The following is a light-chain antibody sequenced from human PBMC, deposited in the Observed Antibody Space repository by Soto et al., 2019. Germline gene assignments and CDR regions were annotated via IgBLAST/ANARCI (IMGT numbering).Light chain of an antibody. CDR2: DVS. Sequence: ENVLTQSPATLSLSPGEGATLSCRASESVGSDLAWYQQKPGQPPRLLIYDVSGRATGVPARFSGSGSGTDLTLTIRSLEPEDFAVYYCQQRDSWPLTFGGGTKVEIK. J-gene: IGKJ4*01. CDR1: ESVGSD. V-gene: IGKV3-11*01. CDR3: QQRDSWPLT.